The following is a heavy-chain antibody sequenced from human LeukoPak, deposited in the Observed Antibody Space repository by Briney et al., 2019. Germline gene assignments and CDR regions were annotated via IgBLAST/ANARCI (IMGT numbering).Heavy chain of an antibody. Sequence: TGGSLRLSCSASGFSFRNYDMHWVRQPTGKGLEWVSAVGTGGDTYYAGSVKGRFTVARENAKNTLYLQMNSLRAGDTAMYYCARRSAAAGIDAFDIWGQGTMVTVSS. CDR1: GFSFRNYD. J-gene: IGHJ3*02. CDR2: VGTGGDT. D-gene: IGHD6-13*01. CDR3: ARRSAAAGIDAFDI. V-gene: IGHV3-13*01.